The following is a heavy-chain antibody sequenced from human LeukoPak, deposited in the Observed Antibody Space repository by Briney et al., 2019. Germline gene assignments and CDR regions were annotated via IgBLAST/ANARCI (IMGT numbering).Heavy chain of an antibody. J-gene: IGHJ4*02. Sequence: ASVKVSCKASGYTFTSYVISWVRQAPGQGLEWMGWISAYNGNTNYAQKLQGRVTMTTDTSTSTAYMELRSLRSDDTAVYYCARSPYYYDSSGYYNYWGQGTLVTVSS. CDR2: ISAYNGNT. CDR1: GYTFTSYV. CDR3: ARSPYYYDSSGYYNY. D-gene: IGHD3-22*01. V-gene: IGHV1-18*01.